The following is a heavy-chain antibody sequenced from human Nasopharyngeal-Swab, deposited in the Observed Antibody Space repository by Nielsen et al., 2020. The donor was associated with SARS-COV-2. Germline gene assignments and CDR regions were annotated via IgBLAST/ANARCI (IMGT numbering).Heavy chain of an antibody. CDR2: MYYSGST. D-gene: IGHD1-1*01. V-gene: IGHV4-31*02. Sequence: WIRQPPGKGLEWIGCMYYSGSTFYNPSLKSRLTISMDTSKNQFSLKLSSVTAADTAVYYCARGGDAQKTGYWGQGTLVTVSS. CDR3: ARGGDAQKTGY. J-gene: IGHJ4*02.